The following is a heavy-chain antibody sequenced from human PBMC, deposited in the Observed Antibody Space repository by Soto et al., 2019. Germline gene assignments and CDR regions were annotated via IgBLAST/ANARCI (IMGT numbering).Heavy chain of an antibody. J-gene: IGHJ4*02. CDR3: VRAVVGYCSSASCPGDY. D-gene: IGHD2-2*01. V-gene: IGHV5-51*01. Sequence: PGESLKISCKGSGYTFPSFWIGWARQMPGKGLEWMGIIFPTDSTTIYSPSFQGRVTISADKSISTAYVQWSSLKASDGAMYYCVRAVVGYCSSASCPGDYWGQGTLVTVSS. CDR2: IFPTDSTT. CDR1: GYTFPSFW.